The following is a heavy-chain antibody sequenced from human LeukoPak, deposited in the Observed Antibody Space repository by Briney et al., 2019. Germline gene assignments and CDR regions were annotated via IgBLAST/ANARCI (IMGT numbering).Heavy chain of an antibody. Sequence: PSGTLSLTCAVSGGSISSSNWWSWVRQPPGKGLEWIGEIYHSGSTNYNPSLKSRVTISVDKSKNQFSLKLSSVTAADTAVYYCARGYYDSSGYYGYYYYYGMDVWGQGTTVTVSS. CDR3: ARGYYDSSGYYGYYYYYGMDV. V-gene: IGHV4-4*02. CDR1: GGSISSSNW. J-gene: IGHJ6*02. CDR2: IYHSGST. D-gene: IGHD3-22*01.